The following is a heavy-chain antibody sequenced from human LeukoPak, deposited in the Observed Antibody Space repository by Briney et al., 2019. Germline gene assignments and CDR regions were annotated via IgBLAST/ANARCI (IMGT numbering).Heavy chain of an antibody. CDR1: GFTFSSYW. J-gene: IGHJ6*04. CDR2: IKQDGSEK. Sequence: GGSLRLSCAASGFTFSSYWMSWVRQAPGKGLEWVANIKQDGSEKYYVDSVKGRFTISRDNAKNSLYLQMNSLRAEDTAAYYCARDILLWFGEPYNYGMDVWGKGTTVTVSS. D-gene: IGHD3-10*01. CDR3: ARDILLWFGEPYNYGMDV. V-gene: IGHV3-7*03.